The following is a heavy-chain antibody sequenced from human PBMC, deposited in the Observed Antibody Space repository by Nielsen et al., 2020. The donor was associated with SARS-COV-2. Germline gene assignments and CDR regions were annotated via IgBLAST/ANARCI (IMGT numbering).Heavy chain of an antibody. V-gene: IGHV4-31*03. J-gene: IGHJ6*02. CDR1: GGSISSGGYY. Sequence: SETLSLTCTVSGGSISSGGYYWSWIRQHPGKGLEWIGYIYYSGSTYYNPSLKSRVTISVDTSKNQFSLKLSSVTAADTAVYYCARGFARIAAETKYYYGMDVWGQGTTVTVSS. CDR3: ARGFARIAAETKYYYGMDV. CDR2: IYYSGST. D-gene: IGHD6-13*01.